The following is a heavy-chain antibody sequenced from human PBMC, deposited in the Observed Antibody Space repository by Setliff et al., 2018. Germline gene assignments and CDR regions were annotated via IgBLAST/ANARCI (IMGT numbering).Heavy chain of an antibody. J-gene: IGHJ5*02. CDR3: AGYQGSGSNYKVVNWFDP. CDR2: IYYSGLT. D-gene: IGHD3-10*01. Sequence: SETLSLTCTVSGGSIRSSTHYWGRIRQPPGKGLEWIGTIYYSGLTYYTPSLRSRATISVDTSKNRFSLQLSSVTAADTAVYYCAGYQGSGSNYKVVNWFDPWGQGTLVT. V-gene: IGHV4-39*02. CDR1: GGSIRSSTHY.